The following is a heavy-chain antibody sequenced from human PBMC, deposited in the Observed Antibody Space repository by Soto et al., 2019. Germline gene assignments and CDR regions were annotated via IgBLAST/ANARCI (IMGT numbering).Heavy chain of an antibody. V-gene: IGHV1-8*01. D-gene: IGHD3-9*01. Sequence: QVQLVQSGAEVKKPGASVKVSCKASGYTFTSYDINWVRQATGQGLEWMGWMKPNSGNTGYAQNFQGRVTMTRNTTISTVYMELSSLRSEDTAVYYCARGGYDILTGYYNRYYYYGMDVWGQGTTVIVSS. CDR1: GYTFTSYD. J-gene: IGHJ6*02. CDR2: MKPNSGNT. CDR3: ARGGYDILTGYYNRYYYYGMDV.